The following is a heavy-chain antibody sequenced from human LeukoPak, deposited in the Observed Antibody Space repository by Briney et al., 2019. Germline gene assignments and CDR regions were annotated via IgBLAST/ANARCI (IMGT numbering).Heavy chain of an antibody. Sequence: GASVKVSCKVSGYALTQLSMHWVRQAPGKGFEWMGGIDPKDGETIYAQIFQGRVTMTGDTSTDTAYMELSGLTSEDTALYYCAGDVLVSGGSYYHGYWGQGTLVIVSS. D-gene: IGHD3-3*02. V-gene: IGHV1-24*01. J-gene: IGHJ4*02. CDR1: GYALTQLS. CDR2: IDPKDGET. CDR3: AGDVLVSGGSYYHGY.